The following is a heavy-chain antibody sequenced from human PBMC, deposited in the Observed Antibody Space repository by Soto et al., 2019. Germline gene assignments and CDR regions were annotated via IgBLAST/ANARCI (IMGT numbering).Heavy chain of an antibody. CDR1: GFTFSSYG. D-gene: IGHD1-26*01. Sequence: GGSLRLSCAASGFTFSSYGMHWVGQAPGKGLEWVAVIWYDGSNKYYADSVKGRFTISRDNSKNTLYLQMNSLRAEDTAVYYCARDLIVGATDGMDVWGQGTTVTVSS. J-gene: IGHJ6*02. CDR3: ARDLIVGATDGMDV. CDR2: IWYDGSNK. V-gene: IGHV3-33*01.